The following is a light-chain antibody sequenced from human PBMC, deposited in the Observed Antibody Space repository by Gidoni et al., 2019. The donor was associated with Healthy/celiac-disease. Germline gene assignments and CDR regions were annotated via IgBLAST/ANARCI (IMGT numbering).Light chain of an antibody. V-gene: IGLV2-23*01. CDR3: CSYAGSSTSLHVV. Sequence: QSALTQPASVSGSPGQSITISCTGTSSDVGSYNLVSWYQQHPGKAPKLMIYEGSKRPSGVSNRFSGSKSGTTASLTISGLQADDEADYYCCSYAGSSTSLHVVFGGGTKLTVL. CDR1: SSDVGSYNL. CDR2: EGS. J-gene: IGLJ2*01.